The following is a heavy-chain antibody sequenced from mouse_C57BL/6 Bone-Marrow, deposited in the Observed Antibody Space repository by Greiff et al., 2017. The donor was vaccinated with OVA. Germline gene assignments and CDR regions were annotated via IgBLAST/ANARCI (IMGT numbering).Heavy chain of an antibody. Sequence: EVQGVESGGGLVKPGGSLKLSCAASGFTFSSYTMSWVRQTPEKRLEWVATISGGGGNTYYPDSVKGRFTISRDNAKNTLYLQMSSLRSEDTALYYCARRGGSSWHFDVWGTGTTVTVSS. D-gene: IGHD1-1*01. CDR1: GFTFSSYT. CDR3: ARRGGSSWHFDV. V-gene: IGHV5-9*01. CDR2: ISGGGGNT. J-gene: IGHJ1*03.